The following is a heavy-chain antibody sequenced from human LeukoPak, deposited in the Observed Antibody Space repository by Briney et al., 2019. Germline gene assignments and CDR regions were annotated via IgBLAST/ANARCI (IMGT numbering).Heavy chain of an antibody. J-gene: IGHJ4*02. CDR3: AREDQAFDY. V-gene: IGHV1-69*13. CDR1: GGTFSSYA. Sequence: ASVKVSCKASGGTFSSYAISWVQQAPGQGLEWMGGIIPIFGTANYAQKFQGRVTITADESTSTAYMELSSLRSEDTAVYYCAREDQAFDYWGQGTLVTVSS. CDR2: IIPIFGTA.